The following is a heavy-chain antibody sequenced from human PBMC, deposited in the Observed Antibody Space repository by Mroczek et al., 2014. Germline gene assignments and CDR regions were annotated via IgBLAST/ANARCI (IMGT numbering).Heavy chain of an antibody. Sequence: VQLVQSGGGLVQPGRSLRLSCAASGFTFNDYAMYWVRQVPGKGLEWVSSISWNSGRIDYAASVKGRFTISRDNVKNSLHLQMNSLRTEDTALYYCAKARAGLNYYYMDVWGKGTTVTVSS. CDR3: AKARAGLNYYYMDV. V-gene: IGHV3-9*01. CDR1: GFTFNDYA. CDR2: ISWNSGRI. D-gene: IGHD3-10*01. J-gene: IGHJ6*03.